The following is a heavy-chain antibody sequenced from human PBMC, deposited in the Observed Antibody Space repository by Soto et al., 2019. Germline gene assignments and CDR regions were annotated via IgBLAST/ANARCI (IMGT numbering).Heavy chain of an antibody. CDR3: ARERGFLSDALSI. Sequence: QTLAHTGGIAGDSVSSNSATWNWIRQSPSRGLEWLGRTYYRSQWHNEYEESVKSRITLNPAPSKNPFSLQLNSMSPEDTAVYFCARERGFLSDALSICGRGSLVPVS. CDR2: TYYRSQWHN. V-gene: IGHV6-1*01. J-gene: IGHJ3*02. CDR1: GDSVSSNSAT. D-gene: IGHD3-10*01.